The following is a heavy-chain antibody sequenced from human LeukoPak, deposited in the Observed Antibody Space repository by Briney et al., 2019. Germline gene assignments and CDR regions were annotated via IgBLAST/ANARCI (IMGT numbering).Heavy chain of an antibody. J-gene: IGHJ4*02. CDR2: LHWNDDK. CDR1: GFSLSTSGVG. CDR3: AHRRHDILTGYLNYFDY. V-gene: IGHV2-5*01. Sequence: CGPTLAKPTQTLTLTCTFSGFSLSTSGVGVGWIRQPPGKALERLTLLHWNDDKRYSPSLKSRLTITNDTSKNQVVLTMTNMDPVDTATYYCAHRRHDILTGYLNYFDYWGQGTLVTVSS. D-gene: IGHD3-9*01.